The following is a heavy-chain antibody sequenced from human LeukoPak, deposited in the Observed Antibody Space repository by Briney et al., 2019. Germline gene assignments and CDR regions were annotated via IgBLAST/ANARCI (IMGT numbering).Heavy chain of an antibody. J-gene: IGHJ4*02. CDR3: AKTTAGYSSGRYPGWPVDY. Sequence: GGSLRLSCAASGFTFSSYAMYWVRQAPGKGLEWVSGISGSGGSTYYADSVKGRFTISRDNSKNTVYLQMNSLRAEDTAVYYCAKTTAGYSSGRYPGWPVDYWGQGTLVTDSS. V-gene: IGHV3-23*01. D-gene: IGHD6-19*01. CDR1: GFTFSSYA. CDR2: ISGSGGST.